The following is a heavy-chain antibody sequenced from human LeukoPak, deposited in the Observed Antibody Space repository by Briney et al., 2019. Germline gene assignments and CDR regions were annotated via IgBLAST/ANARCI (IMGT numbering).Heavy chain of an antibody. Sequence: GGSLSLSCSASGFTFSTYAMYWVRQTPGKGLEYVSAITSHGDSTYYADSVKGRFTISRDNSKNTLYLQMSSLRAEDTAVYYCVTRYSSGWYDYWGHGTLVTVSS. D-gene: IGHD6-19*01. CDR1: GFTFSTYA. CDR3: VTRYSSGWYDY. J-gene: IGHJ5*01. V-gene: IGHV3-64D*09. CDR2: ITSHGDST.